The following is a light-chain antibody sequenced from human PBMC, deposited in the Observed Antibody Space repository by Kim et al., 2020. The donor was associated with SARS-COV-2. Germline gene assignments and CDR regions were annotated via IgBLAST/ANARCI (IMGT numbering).Light chain of an antibody. CDR3: QQFNSYPLYT. Sequence: ASVGDRVTITCRASQGISSALDWYQQKTGKAPKLLIYDASSLESGVASRFSGSGSGTDFTLTISSLQPEDFATYYCQQFNSYPLYTFGQGTKLEI. J-gene: IGKJ2*01. CDR2: DAS. CDR1: QGISSA. V-gene: IGKV1-13*02.